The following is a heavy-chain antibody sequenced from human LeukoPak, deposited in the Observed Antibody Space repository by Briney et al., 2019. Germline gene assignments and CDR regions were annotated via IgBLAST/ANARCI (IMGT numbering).Heavy chain of an antibody. J-gene: IGHJ4*02. V-gene: IGHV4-4*02. CDR1: GGSISSSNW. D-gene: IGHD6-19*01. CDR3: AREGEAAVAGLDY. CDR2: IYHSGST. Sequence: PSGTLSLTCAVSGGSISSSNWWSWVRQPPGKGLEWIGEIYHSGSTNYNPSLKSRVTISVGKSKNQFSLKLSSVTAADTAVYYCAREGEAAVAGLDYWGQGTLVTVSS.